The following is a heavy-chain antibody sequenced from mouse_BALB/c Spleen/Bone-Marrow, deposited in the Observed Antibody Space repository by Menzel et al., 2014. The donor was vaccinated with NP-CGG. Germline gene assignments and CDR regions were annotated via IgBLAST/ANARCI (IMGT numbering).Heavy chain of an antibody. J-gene: IGHJ3*01. Sequence: EVQLVESGGGLVKPGGSLKLSCVASGFTFSDYYMYWVRQTPEKRLEWVATISDGGSYTYYPDSVKGRFTISRDNAKNNLYLQMSSLKSEDTAMYYCVRGDDFRYGWFAYWGQGTLVTVSA. D-gene: IGHD2-14*01. CDR3: VRGDDFRYGWFAY. CDR2: ISDGGSYT. CDR1: GFTFSDYY. V-gene: IGHV5-4*02.